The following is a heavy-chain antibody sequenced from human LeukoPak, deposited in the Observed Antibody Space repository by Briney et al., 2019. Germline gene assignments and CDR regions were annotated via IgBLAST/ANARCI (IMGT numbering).Heavy chain of an antibody. Sequence: ASVKVSCKASGYTFTSYDINWVRQATGQGLEWMGWMNPNSGNTGYAQKFQGRVTMTRNTSISTAYMELSSLRSEDTAVYYCSIRYGSGEKYYYYYMDVWGKGTTVTVSS. D-gene: IGHD3-10*01. CDR2: MNPNSGNT. CDR1: GYTFTSYD. CDR3: SIRYGSGEKYYYYYMDV. J-gene: IGHJ6*03. V-gene: IGHV1-8*01.